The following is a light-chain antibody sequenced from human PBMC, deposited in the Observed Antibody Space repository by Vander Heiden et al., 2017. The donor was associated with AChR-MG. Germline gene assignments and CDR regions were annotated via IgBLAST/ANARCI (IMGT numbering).Light chain of an antibody. CDR2: DVF. V-gene: IGLV2-14*03. Sequence: SALTQPASVSGSPGQSIPISCAGSSSDIGATYYVSWYQQHHGKAPSLIIYDVFNRPSGAAPRCSGAKSGSTAALTISGLQAEDEAIYFCSSYSRGTTLVMFGGGTLLTVL. CDR3: SSYSRGTTLVM. CDR1: SSDIGATYY. J-gene: IGLJ3*02.